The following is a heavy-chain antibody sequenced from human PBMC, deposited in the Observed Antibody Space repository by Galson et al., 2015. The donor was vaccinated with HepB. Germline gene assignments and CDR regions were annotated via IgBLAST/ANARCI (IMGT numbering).Heavy chain of an antibody. CDR1: GFTFSSYG. CDR3: AKASRITMVRGVLTAFDY. J-gene: IGHJ4*02. Sequence: SLRLSCAASGFTFSSYGMHWVRQAPGKGLEWVAFIRYDGSNKYYADSVKGRFTISRDNSKNTLYLQMNSLRAEDTAVYYCAKASRITMVRGVLTAFDYWGQGTLVTVSS. D-gene: IGHD3-10*01. V-gene: IGHV3-30*02. CDR2: IRYDGSNK.